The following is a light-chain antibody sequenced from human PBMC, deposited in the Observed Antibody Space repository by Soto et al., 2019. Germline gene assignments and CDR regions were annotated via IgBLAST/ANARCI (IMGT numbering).Light chain of an antibody. V-gene: IGLV2-14*03. CDR2: DVS. CDR1: NSDVGGYNY. CDR3: SSYTSSSTLVV. Sequence: QSVLTQPASVSGSPGQSITISCTGTNSDVGGYNYVSWYQQHPGKAPKFMIYDVSYRPSGVSNRFSGSKSGNTASLTISGLQAEDEADYYCSSYTSSSTLVVFGGGTKLTVL. J-gene: IGLJ2*01.